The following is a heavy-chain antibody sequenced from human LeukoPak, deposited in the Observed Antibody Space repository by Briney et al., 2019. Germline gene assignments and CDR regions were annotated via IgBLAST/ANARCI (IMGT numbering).Heavy chain of an antibody. Sequence: GGSLRLSCAASGFTFSSYAMHWVRQAPGKGLEYVSAISSNGGSTYYANSVKGRFTISRDNSKNTLYLQMGSLRAEDMAVYYCARSIAAAVDAFDIWGQGTMVTVSS. V-gene: IGHV3-64*01. CDR2: ISSNGGST. J-gene: IGHJ3*02. CDR1: GFTFSSYA. CDR3: ARSIAAAVDAFDI. D-gene: IGHD6-13*01.